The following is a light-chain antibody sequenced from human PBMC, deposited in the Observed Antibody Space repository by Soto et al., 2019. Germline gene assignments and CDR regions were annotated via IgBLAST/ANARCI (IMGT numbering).Light chain of an antibody. J-gene: IGLJ2*01. CDR1: SSDVGGYNC. CDR3: SSYGGSDNLI. CDR2: EDI. Sequence: QSALTQPPSASGSPGQSVTISCTGSSSDVGGYNCASWFQQHPGKAPKLMIFEDIKRPSGVPDRFSASKSGNTASLTVSGLQAEDEADYYCSSYGGSDNLIFGGGTKVTVL. V-gene: IGLV2-8*01.